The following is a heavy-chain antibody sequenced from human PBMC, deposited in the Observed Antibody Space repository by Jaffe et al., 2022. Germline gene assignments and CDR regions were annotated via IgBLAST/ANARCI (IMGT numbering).Heavy chain of an antibody. Sequence: QVQLVQSGAEVKKPGASVKVSCKASGYTFTSYDINWVRQATGQGLEWMGWMNPNSGNTGYAQKFQGRVTMTRNTSISTAYMELSSLRSEDTAVYYCARKGGDILTGYYFRGRVAFDIWGQGTMVTVSS. CDR1: GYTFTSYD. CDR2: MNPNSGNT. CDR3: ARKGGDILTGYYFRGRVAFDI. V-gene: IGHV1-8*01. J-gene: IGHJ3*02. D-gene: IGHD3-9*01.